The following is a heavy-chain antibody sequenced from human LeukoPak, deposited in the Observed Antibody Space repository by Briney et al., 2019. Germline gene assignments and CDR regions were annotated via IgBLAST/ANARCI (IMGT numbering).Heavy chain of an antibody. D-gene: IGHD6-13*01. CDR2: IYYSGST. CDR1: GGSISSSSYY. V-gene: IGHV4-39*01. CDR3: ARRTQIAAAGMAFDY. J-gene: IGHJ4*02. Sequence: PSETLSLTCTVSGGSISSSSYYWGWLRQPPGKGLEWIGSIYYSGSTYYNPSLKSRVTISVDTSKNQFSLKLSSVTAADTAVYYCARRTQIAAAGMAFDYWGQGTLVTVSS.